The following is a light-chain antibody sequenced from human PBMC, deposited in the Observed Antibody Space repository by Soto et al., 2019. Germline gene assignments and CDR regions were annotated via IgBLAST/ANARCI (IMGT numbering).Light chain of an antibody. CDR2: GAS. Sequence: EIVLTQSPATLSLSPGERDTLSCRASQSVSSNYLAWYQQKPGQAPRLPIYGASSRATGIPDRFSGSGSGTDFTLTISRLEPEDFAVYYCQQYNNWPPITFGQGTRLEI. CDR3: QQYNNWPPIT. CDR1: QSVSSNY. V-gene: IGKV3-20*01. J-gene: IGKJ5*01.